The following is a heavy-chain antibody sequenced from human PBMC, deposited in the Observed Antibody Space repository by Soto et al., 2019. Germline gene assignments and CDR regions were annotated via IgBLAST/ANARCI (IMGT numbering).Heavy chain of an antibody. J-gene: IGHJ5*02. CDR3: AVVFYYYGSGSDS. CDR1: GYNLTDYA. Sequence: QVQLVQSGAEVKKPGASVKVPCKASGYNLTDYALHWVRQAPGQGLEWMGWINPDNSNTKYSQKCQGRVTISSDTSANTAYMEMRSLTSEDTAVYYCAVVFYYYGSGSDSWGQGTLVIASS. CDR2: INPDNSNT. V-gene: IGHV1-3*01. D-gene: IGHD3-10*01.